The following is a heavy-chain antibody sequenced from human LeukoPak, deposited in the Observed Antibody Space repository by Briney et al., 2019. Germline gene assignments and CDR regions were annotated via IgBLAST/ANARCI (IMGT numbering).Heavy chain of an antibody. CDR1: GFTFSDYY. J-gene: IGHJ4*02. D-gene: IGHD4-11*01. Sequence: GGSLRLSCAASGFTFSDYYMSWIRQAPGKGLEWVSVIYSGGSTYYADSVKGRFTISRDNSKNTLYLQMNSLRAEDTAVYYCARLIYSNYVGYFDYWGQGTLVTVSS. CDR2: IYSGGST. V-gene: IGHV3-53*01. CDR3: ARLIYSNYVGYFDY.